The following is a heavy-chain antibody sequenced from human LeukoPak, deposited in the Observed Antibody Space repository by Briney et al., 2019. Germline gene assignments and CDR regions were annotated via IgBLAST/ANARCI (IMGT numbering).Heavy chain of an antibody. D-gene: IGHD2-15*01. CDR3: AREYCSGGSCYLGSWYFDL. J-gene: IGHJ2*01. CDR1: GGSISSYY. CDR2: MYYSGST. Sequence: PSETLSLTCTVSGGSISSYYWSWIRQPPGKGLEWIGYMYYSGSTNYNPSLKSRVTISVDTSKNQFSLKLSSVTAADTAVYYCAREYCSGGSCYLGSWYFDLWGRGTLVTVSS. V-gene: IGHV4-59*01.